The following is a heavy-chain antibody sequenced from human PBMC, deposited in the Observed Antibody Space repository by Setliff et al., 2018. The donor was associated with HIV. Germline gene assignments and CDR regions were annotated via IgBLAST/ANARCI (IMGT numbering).Heavy chain of an antibody. CDR1: GGSITGYY. CDR2: IYTNGNT. J-gene: IGHJ4*02. Sequence: SETLSLTCTVSGGSITGYYWSWIRQPAGKGLEWIGRIYTNGNTNYNPSLKSRVTMSVDTSEDQFSLKLSSVTAADTAVYYCARVVVERATIFDFWGPGTLVTVSS. CDR3: ARVVVERATIFDF. D-gene: IGHD5-12*01. V-gene: IGHV4-4*07.